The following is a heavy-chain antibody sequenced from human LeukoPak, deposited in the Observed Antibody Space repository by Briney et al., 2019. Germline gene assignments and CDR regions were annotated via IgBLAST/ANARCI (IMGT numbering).Heavy chain of an antibody. CDR2: IRNKDNSYAT. CDR1: GFTFSGSA. V-gene: IGHV3-73*01. D-gene: IGHD6-19*01. Sequence: PGGSLRLSCAASGFTFSGSAMHWVRQASGKGLEWVGRIRNKDNSYATAYAASVKGWFTISRDDSGNMAYLQMNSLKTEDTAVYYCTRRLESGIWDFDYWGQGARVTVSS. J-gene: IGHJ4*02. CDR3: TRRLESGIWDFDY.